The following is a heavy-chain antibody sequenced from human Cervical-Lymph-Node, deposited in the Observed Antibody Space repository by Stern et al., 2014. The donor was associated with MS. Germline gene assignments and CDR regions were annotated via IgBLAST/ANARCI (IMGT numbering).Heavy chain of an antibody. Sequence: VQLVESGAEVKKPGASVKVSCKASGYIFSDYYIHWVRQAPGHGLEWMGRIIPNNGATDYAQKFQARVTMTRDTSPGTAYMDLSGLTSDDTAMYYCARRRTMTGILDSWGQGSLVTVSS. CDR3: ARRRTMTGILDS. D-gene: IGHD3-9*01. CDR2: IIPNNGAT. V-gene: IGHV1-2*06. CDR1: GYIFSDYY. J-gene: IGHJ5*01.